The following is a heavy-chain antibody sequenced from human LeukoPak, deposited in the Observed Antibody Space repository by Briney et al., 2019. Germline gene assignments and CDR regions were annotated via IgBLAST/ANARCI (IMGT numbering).Heavy chain of an antibody. CDR2: INHSGST. V-gene: IGHV4-34*01. J-gene: IGHJ4*02. Sequence: SETLSLTCAVYGGSFSGYYWSWIRQPPGKGLEWIGEINHSGSTNYNPSLKSRVTISVDTSKNQFSLKLSSVTAADTAVYYCARDGSSGWNFGLGYWGQGTLVTVSS. CDR3: ARDGSSGWNFGLGY. CDR1: GGSFSGYY. D-gene: IGHD6-19*01.